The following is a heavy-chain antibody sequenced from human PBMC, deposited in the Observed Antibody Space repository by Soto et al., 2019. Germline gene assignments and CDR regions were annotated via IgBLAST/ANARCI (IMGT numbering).Heavy chain of an antibody. Sequence: EVQLLESGGGLVQPGGSLRPSCAASGFPLNSHAMSWVHQAPGKGPEWGSAISGSGGSTYYADSVKGRFTISRDNSKNTLYLQMNSLRAEDTAVYYCAKDSSSWEFDYWGQGTLVTVSS. CDR3: AKDSSSWEFDY. V-gene: IGHV3-23*01. D-gene: IGHD6-13*01. CDR2: ISGSGGST. J-gene: IGHJ4*02. CDR1: GFPLNSHA.